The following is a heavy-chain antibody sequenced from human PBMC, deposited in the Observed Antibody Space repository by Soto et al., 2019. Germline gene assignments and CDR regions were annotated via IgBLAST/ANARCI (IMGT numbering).Heavy chain of an antibody. D-gene: IGHD5-18*01. Sequence: PSETLSLTCAVYGGSFSGYYWSWIRQPPGKGLEWIGEINHGGSTNYNPSLKSRVTISVDTSKNQFSLKLSSVTAADTAVYYCAADTAMVPHPGYWGQGTLVTVSS. V-gene: IGHV4-34*01. CDR1: GGSFSGYY. CDR2: INHGGST. J-gene: IGHJ4*02. CDR3: AADTAMVPHPGY.